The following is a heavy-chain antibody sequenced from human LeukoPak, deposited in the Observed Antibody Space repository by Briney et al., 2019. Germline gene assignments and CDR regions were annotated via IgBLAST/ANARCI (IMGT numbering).Heavy chain of an antibody. CDR3: ARGKAGLDY. Sequence: NPGGSLRLPCAASGFTFYTYSMNWVRQAPGKGLEWVSSISSSSNYIYYADSVKGRFTISRNNAKNSLYLQMNSLRAEDTAVYYCARGKAGLDYWGQGTLVTVSS. J-gene: IGHJ4*02. V-gene: IGHV3-21*01. CDR2: ISSSSNYI. CDR1: GFTFYTYS. D-gene: IGHD3-22*01.